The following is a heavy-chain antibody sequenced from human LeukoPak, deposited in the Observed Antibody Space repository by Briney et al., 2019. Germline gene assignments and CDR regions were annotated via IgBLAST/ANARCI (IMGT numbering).Heavy chain of an antibody. Sequence: ASVKVSCKASGYTFTSYAMHWVRQAPGQRLEWMGWINAGNGNTKYSQKFQGRVTITRDTSASTAYMELSSLRSEDTAVYYCGRGDNWGVGDYWGQGTLVTVSS. V-gene: IGHV1-3*01. D-gene: IGHD3-16*01. CDR2: INAGNGNT. CDR1: GYTFTSYA. J-gene: IGHJ4*02. CDR3: GRGDNWGVGDY.